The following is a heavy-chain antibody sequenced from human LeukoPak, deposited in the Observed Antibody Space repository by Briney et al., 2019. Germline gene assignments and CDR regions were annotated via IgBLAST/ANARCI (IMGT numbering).Heavy chain of an antibody. CDR1: GYTFTSYY. D-gene: IGHD3-22*01. Sequence: ASVKVSCKASGYTFTSYYMHWVRQAPGQGLEWMGIINPSGGSTSYAQKFQGRVTMTRDMSTSAVYMELSSLRSEDTAVYYCASGFYDSSGYSDDAFDIWGQGTMVTVSS. CDR3: ASGFYDSSGYSDDAFDI. CDR2: INPSGGST. V-gene: IGHV1-46*01. J-gene: IGHJ3*02.